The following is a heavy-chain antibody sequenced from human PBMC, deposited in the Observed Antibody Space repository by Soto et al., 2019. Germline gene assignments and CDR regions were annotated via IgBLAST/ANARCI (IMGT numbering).Heavy chain of an antibody. D-gene: IGHD6-19*01. J-gene: IGHJ4*02. V-gene: IGHV4-31*03. CDR3: SRESSGWYLDY. CDR2: IYYSGSA. Sequence: SETLSLTCTVSGGSISSGGYYWSCILLHPGKTLEWIGYIYYSGSAYYTPSLKSRVTISVDTSKNQFSLKLGFVTAADTAVYSWSRESSGWYLDYWAQGTLVTVSS. CDR1: GGSISSGGYY.